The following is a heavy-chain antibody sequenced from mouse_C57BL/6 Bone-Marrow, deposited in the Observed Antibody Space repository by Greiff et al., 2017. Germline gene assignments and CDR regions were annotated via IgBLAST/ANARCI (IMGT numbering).Heavy chain of an antibody. CDR1: GYAFSSYW. V-gene: IGHV1-80*01. CDR2: IYPGDGDT. CDR3: ATPTIVTTRVGYYAMDY. J-gene: IGHJ4*01. Sequence: VKLQESGAELVKPGASVKISCKASGYAFSSYWMNWVKQRPGKGLEWIGQIYPGDGDTNYNGKFKGKDTLTADKSSSTAYMQLSSLTSEDSEVYFCATPTIVTTRVGYYAMDYWGQGTSVTVSS. D-gene: IGHD2-5*01.